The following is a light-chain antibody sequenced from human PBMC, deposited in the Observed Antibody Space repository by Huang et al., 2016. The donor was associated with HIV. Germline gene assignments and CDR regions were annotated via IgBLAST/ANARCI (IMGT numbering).Light chain of an antibody. J-gene: IGKJ1*01. Sequence: EILLTQSPGTLSLSPGERATLSCRASQSVGRSSLAWYQQQPGQAPTLLSYEASRRPSGIPDRFSGSGSGTDFTLSISRLEPEDFAVYYCQQYGTSPTTFGQGTKVEI. CDR1: QSVGRSS. CDR3: QQYGTSPTT. CDR2: EAS. V-gene: IGKV3-20*01.